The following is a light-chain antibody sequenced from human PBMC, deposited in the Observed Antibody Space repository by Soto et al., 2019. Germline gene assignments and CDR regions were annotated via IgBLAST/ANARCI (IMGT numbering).Light chain of an antibody. CDR1: QSFSSTY. CDR3: QQYGSSPST. V-gene: IGKV3-20*01. CDR2: GAS. J-gene: IGKJ5*01. Sequence: EIVLTQSPGTLSLCPGERATLSCRAVQSFSSTYLAWYQQNRGQAPRLLIYGASSRATGIPDRFSGSGSGTDFTLTISRLEPEDFAVYYCQQYGSSPSTFGQGTRLEIK.